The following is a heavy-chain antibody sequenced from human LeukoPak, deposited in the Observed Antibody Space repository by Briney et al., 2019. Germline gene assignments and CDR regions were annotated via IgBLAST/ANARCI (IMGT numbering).Heavy chain of an antibody. Sequence: SGGSLRLSCAASGFTLSYYVMHWVRQAPGKGLEWVAVISYDGSNEYYADSVKGRFTISRDNSKNTLYLQMNSLRGEDTAVYYCARGGSYLSAFDIWGQGTMVTVSS. CDR2: ISYDGSNE. CDR3: ARGGSYLSAFDI. D-gene: IGHD1-26*01. CDR1: GFTLSYYV. J-gene: IGHJ3*02. V-gene: IGHV3-30*14.